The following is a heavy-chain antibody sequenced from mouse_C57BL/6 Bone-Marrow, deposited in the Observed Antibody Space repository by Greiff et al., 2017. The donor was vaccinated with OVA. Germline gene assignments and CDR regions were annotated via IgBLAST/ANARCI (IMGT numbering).Heavy chain of an antibody. D-gene: IGHD3-3*01. Sequence: QVQLKQSGAELVKPGASVKMSCTASGYTFTTYPIEWMKQNHGKSLEWIGNFHPNNDDTKYNEKFKGKATLTVDKTSSTVYLELSRLTSDDSAVYYFARRAYYYAMDYWGQGTSVTVSS. V-gene: IGHV1-47*01. CDR3: ARRAYYYAMDY. CDR1: GYTFTTYP. CDR2: FHPNNDDT. J-gene: IGHJ4*01.